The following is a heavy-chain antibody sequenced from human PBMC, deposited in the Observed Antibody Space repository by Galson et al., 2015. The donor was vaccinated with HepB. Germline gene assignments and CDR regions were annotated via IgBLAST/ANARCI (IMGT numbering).Heavy chain of an antibody. CDR2: INGSGGNT. CDR3: AKFYGADLLWFGELWD. J-gene: IGHJ4*02. Sequence: SLRLSCAASGFTFSSYGMSWVRQVPGKGLEWVSTINGSGGNTYYADSVKGRFTISRDNSKNTLYLQMNSLRDEDTAVYYCAKFYGADLLWFGELWDWGQGTLVTVSS. D-gene: IGHD3-10*01. CDR1: GFTFSSYG. V-gene: IGHV3-23*01.